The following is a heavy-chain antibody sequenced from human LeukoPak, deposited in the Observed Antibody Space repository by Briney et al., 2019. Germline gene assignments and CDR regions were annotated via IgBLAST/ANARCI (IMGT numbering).Heavy chain of an antibody. Sequence: XKASGGTFSSYAISWVRQAPGQGLEWMGRIIPIFGTANYAQKFQGRVTITTDESTSTAYMELSSLRSEDTAVYYCARDDYYDSSGYWANDYWGQGTLVTVSS. D-gene: IGHD3-22*01. CDR2: IIPIFGTA. CDR3: ARDDYYDSSGYWANDY. V-gene: IGHV1-69*05. J-gene: IGHJ4*02. CDR1: GGTFSSYA.